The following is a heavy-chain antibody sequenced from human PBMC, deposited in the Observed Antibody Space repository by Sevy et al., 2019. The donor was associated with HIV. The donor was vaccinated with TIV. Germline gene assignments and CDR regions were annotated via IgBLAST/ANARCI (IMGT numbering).Heavy chain of an antibody. Sequence: ASVKVSCKASGYTFTSYGISWVRQAPGQGLEWMGWIRAYNGNTNYAQKLQGRVTMTTDTSTSTAYMELRSLRSDDTAVYYCARDRGSSWPDYYYYGMDVWGQGTTVTVSS. V-gene: IGHV1-18*01. J-gene: IGHJ6*02. CDR2: IRAYNGNT. CDR3: ARDRGSSWPDYYYYGMDV. D-gene: IGHD6-13*01. CDR1: GYTFTSYG.